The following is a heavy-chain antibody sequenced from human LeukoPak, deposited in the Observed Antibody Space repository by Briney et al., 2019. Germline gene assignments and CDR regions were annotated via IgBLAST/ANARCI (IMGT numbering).Heavy chain of an antibody. D-gene: IGHD3-10*01. CDR1: GGTFSSYA. J-gene: IGHJ4*02. V-gene: IGHV1-69*04. Sequence: SVKVSCKASGGTFSSYAISWVRQAPGQGLEWMGRIIPILGIANYAQKFQGRVTITADKSTSTAYMELSSLRSEDTAVYYCARDSWSDPNPGYWGQGTLVTVSS. CDR3: ARDSWSDPNPGY. CDR2: IIPILGIA.